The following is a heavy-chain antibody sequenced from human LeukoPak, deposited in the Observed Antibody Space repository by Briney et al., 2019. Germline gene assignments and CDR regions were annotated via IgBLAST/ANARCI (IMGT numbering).Heavy chain of an antibody. Sequence: GGSLRLSCAASGFTSDDYAMHWVRQAPGKGLEWVSGISWNSGSIGYADSVKGRFTISRDNAKNSLYLQMNSLRAEDTALYYCAKGPAGATDDAFDIWGQGTMVTVSS. CDR3: AKGPAGATDDAFDI. J-gene: IGHJ3*02. CDR2: ISWNSGSI. CDR1: GFTSDDYA. D-gene: IGHD1-26*01. V-gene: IGHV3-9*02.